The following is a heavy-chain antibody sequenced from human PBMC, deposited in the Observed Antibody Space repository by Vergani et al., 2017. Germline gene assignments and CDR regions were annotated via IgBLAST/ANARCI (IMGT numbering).Heavy chain of an antibody. CDR1: GFTFSNAW. D-gene: IGHD2-15*01. J-gene: IGHJ4*02. V-gene: IGHV3-15*01. Sequence: EVQLVESGGGLVKPGGSLRLSCAASGFTFSNAWMSWVRQAPGKGLEWVGRIKSKTDGGTTDYAAPVKGRFTISRDDSKNTLYLQMNSLKTEDTAVYYCTTDLRPLNCSGGSCYSYYFDYWGQGTLVTVSS. CDR2: IKSKTDGGTT. CDR3: TTDLRPLNCSGGSCYSYYFDY.